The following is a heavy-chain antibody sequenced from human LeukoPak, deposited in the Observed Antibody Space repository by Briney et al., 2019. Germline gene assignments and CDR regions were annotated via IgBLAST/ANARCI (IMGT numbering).Heavy chain of an antibody. CDR2: INPNSGGT. J-gene: IGHJ4*02. Sequence: ASVKVSCKASGYTFTGYYMHWVRQAPGQGLEWMGQINPNSGGTNYAQKFQGRVTMTRDTSSSTAYMELSRLRSDDAAVYYCARGGSGGPPPRTCDYWGQGTLVTVSS. V-gene: IGHV1-2*06. D-gene: IGHD3-10*01. CDR1: GYTFTGYY. CDR3: ARGGSGGPPPRTCDY.